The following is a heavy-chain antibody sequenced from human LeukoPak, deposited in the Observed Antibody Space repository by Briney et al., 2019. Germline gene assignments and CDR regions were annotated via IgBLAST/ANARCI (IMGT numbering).Heavy chain of an antibody. D-gene: IGHD6-13*01. CDR2: IYYSGST. CDR3: ARSGYSSPVGRFDP. V-gene: IGHV4-59*01. Sequence: SETLSLTCTVSGGSISSYYWSWIRQPPGKGLEWIGYIYYSGSTNYDPSLKSRVTISVDTSKNQFSLKLSSVTAADTAVYYCARSGYSSPVGRFDPWGQGTLVTVSS. CDR1: GGSISSYY. J-gene: IGHJ5*02.